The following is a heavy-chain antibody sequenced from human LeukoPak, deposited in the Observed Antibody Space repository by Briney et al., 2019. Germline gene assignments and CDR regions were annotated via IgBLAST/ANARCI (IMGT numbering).Heavy chain of an antibody. V-gene: IGHV4-39*07. Sequence: SETLSLTCTVSGGSISSSSYYWGWIRRPPGKGLEWIGTMYFSGSTYYNPSLKSRVTISVGTSENQFSLKLTSVTAADTAVYYCARNLAAVTGSSFDYWGQGTLVTVSS. CDR3: ARNLAAVTGSSFDY. CDR2: MYFSGST. CDR1: GGSISSSSYY. D-gene: IGHD6-19*01. J-gene: IGHJ4*02.